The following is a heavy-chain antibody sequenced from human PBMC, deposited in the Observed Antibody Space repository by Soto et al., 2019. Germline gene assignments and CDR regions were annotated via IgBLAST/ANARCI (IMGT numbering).Heavy chain of an antibody. V-gene: IGHV3-74*01. D-gene: IGHD3-9*01. CDR2: ISGEGAYT. J-gene: IGHJ4*02. CDR3: AKDPSYDILTGYYKGPNFDY. CDR1: GFTFTNYW. Sequence: GGSLRLSCAASGFTFTNYWMHWVRQVPGKGLVWVSRISGEGAYTSYADSVEGRFTISRDNSKNTLYLQMNSLRAEDTAVYYCAKDPSYDILTGYYKGPNFDYWGQGTQVTVSS.